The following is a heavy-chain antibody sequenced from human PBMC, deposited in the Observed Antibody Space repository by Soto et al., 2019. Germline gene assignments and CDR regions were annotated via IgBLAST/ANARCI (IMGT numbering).Heavy chain of an antibody. D-gene: IGHD2-15*01. CDR3: ARRGVRWYGAFDI. Sequence: ASVKVSCRASGYTFTSYAMHWVRQAPGQRLEWMGWINAGNGNTKYSQKFQGRVTITRDTSASTAYMELSSLRSEDTAVYYCARRGVRWYGAFDIWGQGTMVTFSS. CDR2: INAGNGNT. CDR1: GYTFTSYA. V-gene: IGHV1-3*01. J-gene: IGHJ3*02.